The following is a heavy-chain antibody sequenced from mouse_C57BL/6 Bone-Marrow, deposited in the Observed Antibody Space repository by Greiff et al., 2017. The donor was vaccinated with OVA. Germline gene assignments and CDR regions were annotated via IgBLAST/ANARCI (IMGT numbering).Heavy chain of an antibody. V-gene: IGHV10-1*01. CDR1: GFSFNTYA. CDR2: IRSKSNNYAT. D-gene: IGHD2-12*01. Sequence: EVKLMESGGGLVQPKGSLKLSCAASGFSFNTYAMNWVRQAPGKGLEWVARIRSKSNNYATYYADSVKDRFTISRDDSESMLYLQMNNLKTEDTAMYYCVRMATTRKNAMDYWGQGTSVTVSS. CDR3: VRMATTRKNAMDY. J-gene: IGHJ4*01.